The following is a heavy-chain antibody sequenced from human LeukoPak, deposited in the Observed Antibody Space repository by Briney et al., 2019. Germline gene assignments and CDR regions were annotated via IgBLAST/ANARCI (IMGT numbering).Heavy chain of an antibody. CDR3: ASATSILVVTAFDY. D-gene: IGHD2-21*02. CDR2: INPNSGGT. J-gene: IGHJ4*02. Sequence: ASVKVSCKASGYTFTGYYMHWVRQAPGQGLEWMGWINPNSGGTNYAQKFQGRVTMTRDTSISTAYMELSRLRSDDTAVYYCASATSILVVTAFDYWGQGTLVTVSS. V-gene: IGHV1-2*02. CDR1: GYTFTGYY.